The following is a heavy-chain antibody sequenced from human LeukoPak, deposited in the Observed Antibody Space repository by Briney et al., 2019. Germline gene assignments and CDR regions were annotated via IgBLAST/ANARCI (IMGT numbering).Heavy chain of an antibody. V-gene: IGHV4-39*02. CDR2: IYYSGST. CDR1: GGSISTSSYY. Sequence: SETLSLTCIVSGGSISTSSYYWGWIRQPPGKGLEWIGTIYYSGSTNYNPSLKSRVTISVDTSKNHFSLKLSSVTAADTAVYYCARAWDFPQPFDYWGQGTLVTVSS. D-gene: IGHD1-26*01. CDR3: ARAWDFPQPFDY. J-gene: IGHJ4*02.